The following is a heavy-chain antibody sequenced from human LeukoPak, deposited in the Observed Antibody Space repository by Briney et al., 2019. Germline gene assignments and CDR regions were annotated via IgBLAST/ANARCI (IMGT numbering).Heavy chain of an antibody. CDR1: GFTFSSYA. D-gene: IGHD5/OR15-5a*01. CDR2: ISGSGGST. CDR3: ARVWGPFSYSFYLYYFDY. V-gene: IGHV3-23*01. J-gene: IGHJ4*02. Sequence: PGGSLRLSCAASGFTFSSYAMSWVRQAPGKGLEWVSAISGSGGSTYYADSVKSRFTISRDNSKNTLYLQMSSLRADDTATYYCARVWGPFSYSFYLYYFDYWGQGTLVTVSS.